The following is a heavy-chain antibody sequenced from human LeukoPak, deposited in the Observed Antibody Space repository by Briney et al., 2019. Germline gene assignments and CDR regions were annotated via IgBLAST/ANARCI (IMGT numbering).Heavy chain of an antibody. CDR1: GLTLSIYT. V-gene: IGHV3-64*01. J-gene: IGHJ4*02. CDR2: ISSNGGST. Sequence: GGSLRLSCAPSGLTLSIYTMSWVRQAPGKGLEHVSTISSNGGSTYYANSVKGRFTVSRDDSKNTLYLQMASLRAEDMAVYYCVRDRGGIGWYYFDLWGQGTLVTVSS. CDR3: VRDRGGIGWYYFDL. D-gene: IGHD6-19*01.